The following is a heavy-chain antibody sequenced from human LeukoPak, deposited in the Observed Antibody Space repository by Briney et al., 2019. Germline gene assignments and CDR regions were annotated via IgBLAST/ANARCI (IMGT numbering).Heavy chain of an antibody. CDR3: ARDRMVIIPYGSGSYWSLEYYMDV. J-gene: IGHJ6*03. D-gene: IGHD3-10*01. V-gene: IGHV4-4*07. Sequence: SETLSLTCTVSGGSTSSYYWSWIRQPPGKGLEWIGRVFTSGIISGNTNYNPSLKSRVTMSVDTPKNQFSLKLTSVTAADTAVYYCARDRMVIIPYGSGSYWSLEYYMDVWGKGTTVTISS. CDR2: VFTSGIISGNT. CDR1: GGSTSSYY.